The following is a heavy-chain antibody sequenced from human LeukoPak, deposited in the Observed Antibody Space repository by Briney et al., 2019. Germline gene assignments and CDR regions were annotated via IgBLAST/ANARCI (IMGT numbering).Heavy chain of an antibody. CDR1: GFTFSNYW. J-gene: IGHJ4*02. CDR3: AREILAPGKTHDY. V-gene: IGHV3-74*01. Sequence: GGSLGLPCAASGFTFSNYWMHWVRQVPGKGLVWVSRINDGRATFYADSVKGRFTISRDNAKNTLFLQINSLRAEDTAVYYCAREILAPGKTHDYWGQGTLVTVSS. CDR2: INDGRAT.